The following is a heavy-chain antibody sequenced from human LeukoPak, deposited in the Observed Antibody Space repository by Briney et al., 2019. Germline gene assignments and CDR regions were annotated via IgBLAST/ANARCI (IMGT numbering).Heavy chain of an antibody. CDR3: AKDLAPHTIFGVAIHY. CDR2: ISGSGGST. J-gene: IGHJ4*02. Sequence: GGSLRLSCAASGFTLSSYAMSWVRQAPGKGLEWVSIISGSGGSTYYAGSVKGRFTISRDNSKNTLYLQMNSLRAEDTAIYYCAKDLAPHTIFGVAIHYWGQGTLVTVSS. V-gene: IGHV3-23*01. D-gene: IGHD3-3*01. CDR1: GFTLSSYA.